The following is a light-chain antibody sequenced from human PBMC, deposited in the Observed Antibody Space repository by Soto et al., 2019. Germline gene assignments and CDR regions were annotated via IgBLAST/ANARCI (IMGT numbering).Light chain of an antibody. Sequence: DIQMTQSPSSLSASVGDRVTITCRASQTPRTFLNWYQQKPGKAPKLLIYATSTLQSGVPSRFSGRDSGADFTLTINNLQPEDFATYYCQQPPYTFGPGTKVDN. V-gene: IGKV1-39*01. CDR1: QTPRTF. CDR2: ATS. CDR3: QQPPYT. J-gene: IGKJ3*01.